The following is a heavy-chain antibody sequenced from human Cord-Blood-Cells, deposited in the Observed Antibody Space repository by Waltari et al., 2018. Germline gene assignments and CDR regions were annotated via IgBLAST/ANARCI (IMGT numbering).Heavy chain of an antibody. CDR3: ARSYDNWGWYFDL. CDR2: IYHSGST. J-gene: IGHJ2*01. CDR1: GGPISRINW. Sequence: QVQLQESGPGLVKPSGTLSLTCAVSGGPISRINWWSWVRQPPGKGLEWIGEIYHSGSTNYNPSLKSRVTISVDKSKNQFSLKLSSVTAADTAVYYCARSYDNWGWYFDLWGRGTLVTVSS. D-gene: IGHD7-27*01. V-gene: IGHV4-4*02.